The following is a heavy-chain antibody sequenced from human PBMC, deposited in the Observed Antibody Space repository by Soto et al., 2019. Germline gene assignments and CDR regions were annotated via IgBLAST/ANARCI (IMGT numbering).Heavy chain of an antibody. CDR2: IYYSGST. D-gene: IGHD3-22*01. CDR1: GGSISSSSYY. V-gene: IGHV4-39*01. Sequence: SETLSLTCTVSGGSISSSSYYWGWIRQPPGKGLEWIGSIYYSGSTYYNPSLKSRVTISVDTSKNQFSLKLSSVTAADTAVYYCASEGGYYDSKGHGMDVWSQGTTVTVSS. CDR3: ASEGGYYDSKGHGMDV. J-gene: IGHJ6*02.